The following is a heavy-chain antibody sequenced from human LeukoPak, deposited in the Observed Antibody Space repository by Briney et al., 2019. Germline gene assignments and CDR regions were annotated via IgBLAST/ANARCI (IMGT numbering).Heavy chain of an antibody. J-gene: IGHJ6*04. CDR3: ARAGRFGVFLDYYGMDV. CDR1: GFTFSSYW. D-gene: IGHD3-10*01. CDR2: IKQDGSEK. V-gene: IGHV3-7*03. Sequence: GRSLRLSCAASGFTFSSYWMSWVRQAPGKGLEWVANIKQDGSEKYYVDSVKGRFTISRDNAKNSLYLQMNSLRAEDTAVYYCARAGRFGVFLDYYGMDVWGKGTTVTVSS.